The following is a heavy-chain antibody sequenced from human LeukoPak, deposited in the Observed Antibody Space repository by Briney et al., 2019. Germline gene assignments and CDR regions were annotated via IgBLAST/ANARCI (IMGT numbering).Heavy chain of an antibody. CDR3: AKESIAARFNYGMDV. V-gene: IGHV3-30*18. J-gene: IGHJ6*02. CDR1: GFTFSSYG. Sequence: PGGSLRLSCAASGFTFSSYGMHWVRQAPGKGLEWVAVISYDGSNKYYADSVKGRFTISRDNSKNTLYLQMNSLRAEDTAVYYCAKESIAARFNYGMDVWGQGTTVTVPS. CDR2: ISYDGSNK. D-gene: IGHD6-6*01.